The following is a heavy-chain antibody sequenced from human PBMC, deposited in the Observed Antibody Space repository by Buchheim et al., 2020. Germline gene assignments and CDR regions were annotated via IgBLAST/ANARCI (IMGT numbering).Heavy chain of an antibody. CDR1: TFINTWW. Sequence: EVQLVESGGGLVKPGGSLRLSCAASTFINTWWMSWVRQAPGKGLEWVGRIKSKTDGGTADYAAPVKGRFTISRDDSKDTVYLQVNSLKTEDIAVYYCATDRMDVWGQGTT. CDR2: IKSKTDGGTA. J-gene: IGHJ6*02. CDR3: ATDRMDV. V-gene: IGHV3-15*01.